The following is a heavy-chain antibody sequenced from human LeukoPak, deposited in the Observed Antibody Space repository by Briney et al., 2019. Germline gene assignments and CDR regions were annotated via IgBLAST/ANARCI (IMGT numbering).Heavy chain of an antibody. J-gene: IGHJ4*02. V-gene: IGHV4-59*11. CDR1: GGSISSHC. D-gene: IGHD6-6*01. Sequence: PSETLSLTCTVSGGSISSHCWSWIRQPPGKGLEWIGYIYYSGSTNYNPSLKSRVTISVDTSKNQFSLKLSSVTAADTAVYYCARVKGVVRKIFDYWGQGTLVTVSS. CDR2: IYYSGST. CDR3: ARVKGVVRKIFDY.